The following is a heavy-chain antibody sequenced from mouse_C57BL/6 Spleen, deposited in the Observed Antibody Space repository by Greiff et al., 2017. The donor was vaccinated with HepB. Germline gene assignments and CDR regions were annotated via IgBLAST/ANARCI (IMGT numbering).Heavy chain of an antibody. Sequence: EVKLVESGPGLVKPSQSLSLTCSVTGYSITSGYYWNWIRQFPGNKLEWMGYISYDGSNNYNPSLKNRISITRDTSKNQFFLKLNSVTTEDTATYYCARGRGYGSSYYFDYWGQGTTLTVSS. V-gene: IGHV3-6*01. CDR1: GYSITSGYY. D-gene: IGHD1-1*01. CDR2: ISYDGSN. CDR3: ARGRGYGSSYYFDY. J-gene: IGHJ2*01.